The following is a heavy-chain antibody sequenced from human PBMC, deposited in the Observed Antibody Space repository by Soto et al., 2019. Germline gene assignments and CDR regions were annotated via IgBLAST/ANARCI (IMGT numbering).Heavy chain of an antibody. D-gene: IGHD2-8*01. Sequence: SVKVSCKASGGTFSSYTISWVRQAPGQGLEWMGRIIPILGIANYAQKFQGRVTITADKSTSTAYMELSSLRSEDTAVYYCARVLMGVDYYYYMDVWGKGTTVTVSS. CDR3: ARVLMGVDYYYYMDV. V-gene: IGHV1-69*02. CDR1: GGTFSSYT. CDR2: IIPILGIA. J-gene: IGHJ6*03.